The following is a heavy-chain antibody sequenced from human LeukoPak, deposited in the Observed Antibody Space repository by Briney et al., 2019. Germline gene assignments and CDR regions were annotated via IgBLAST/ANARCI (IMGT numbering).Heavy chain of an antibody. D-gene: IGHD3-10*01. J-gene: IGHJ5*02. Sequence: SETLSLTCAVSGGSITSDGFSWSWIRQPPGKGLEWVGYIRHSGSTYYNPSLNSRVTISLDRSKNQFSLNLSSVTAADTAVYYCARDYHGSGTYYGGWFDPWGQGTLVTVSS. CDR2: IRHSGST. V-gene: IGHV4-30-2*01. CDR3: ARDYHGSGTYYGGWFDP. CDR1: GGSITSDGFS.